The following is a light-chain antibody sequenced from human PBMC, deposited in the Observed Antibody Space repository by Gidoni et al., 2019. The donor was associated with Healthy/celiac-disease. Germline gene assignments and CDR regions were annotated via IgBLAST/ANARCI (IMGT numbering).Light chain of an antibody. CDR2: AAS. Sequence: DIQMTQSPSSLSASVGDRVTITCRASQSISSYLNWYQQKPGKAPKILIYAASYLQSGVPSRFSGSGSGTDFTLTISSLQPEDFATYYCQQSYNTPLSFGGGTKVEIK. V-gene: IGKV1-39*01. CDR3: QQSYNTPLS. CDR1: QSISSY. J-gene: IGKJ4*01.